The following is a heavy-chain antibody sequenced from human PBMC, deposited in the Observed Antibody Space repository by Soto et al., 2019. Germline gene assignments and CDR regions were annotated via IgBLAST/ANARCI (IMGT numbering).Heavy chain of an antibody. V-gene: IGHV4-59*01. Sequence: KTSETLSLTCTVSGGSISSYYWSWIRQPPGKGLEWIGYIYYSGSTNYNPSLKSRVTISVDTSKNQFSLKLSSVTAADTAVYYCARGMGDFWSGFKNYYYYGMDVWGQGTTVTVSS. CDR2: IYYSGST. D-gene: IGHD3-3*01. J-gene: IGHJ6*02. CDR1: GGSISSYY. CDR3: ARGMGDFWSGFKNYYYYGMDV.